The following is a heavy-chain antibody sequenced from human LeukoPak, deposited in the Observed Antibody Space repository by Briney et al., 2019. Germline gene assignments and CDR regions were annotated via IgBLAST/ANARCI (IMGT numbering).Heavy chain of an antibody. D-gene: IGHD5-24*01. V-gene: IGHV1-69*13. J-gene: IGHJ3*02. CDR1: GGTFSSHS. Sequence: ASVKVSCKAFGGTFSSHSISWVRQAPGQGLEWMGGIIPIFGTSNYAQKFQGRVTISADESTSTAYMELRSLTSEDTAVYYCMRGRDAYKSNTFDIWGQGTMVTVSS. CDR2: IIPIFGTS. CDR3: MRGRDAYKSNTFDI.